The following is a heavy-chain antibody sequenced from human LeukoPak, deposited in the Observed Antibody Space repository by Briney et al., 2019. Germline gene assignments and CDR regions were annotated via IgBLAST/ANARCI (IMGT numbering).Heavy chain of an antibody. D-gene: IGHD4-17*01. CDR1: GGSISSYY. CDR3: ARGAGTTVTTKGAFDI. J-gene: IGHJ3*02. CDR2: IYYSGST. Sequence: SETLSLTCTVSGGSISSYYWSWIRQPPGKGLECIGYIYYSGSTNYNPSLKSRVTISVDTSKNQFSLKLSSVTAADTAVYYCARGAGTTVTTKGAFDIWGQGTMVTVSS. V-gene: IGHV4-59*01.